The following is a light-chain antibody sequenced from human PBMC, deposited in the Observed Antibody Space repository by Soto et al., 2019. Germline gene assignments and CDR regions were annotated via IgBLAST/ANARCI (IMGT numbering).Light chain of an antibody. CDR3: QQYGSSPPPIT. Sequence: EIVLTQSPATLSLSPGERATLSCGASQSVSSSYLAWYQQKPGLAPRLLIYDASSRATGIPDRFSGSGSGTDFTLTISRLESEDFAVYYCQQYGSSPPPITFGQGTRLEIK. V-gene: IGKV3D-20*01. CDR1: QSVSSSY. CDR2: DAS. J-gene: IGKJ5*01.